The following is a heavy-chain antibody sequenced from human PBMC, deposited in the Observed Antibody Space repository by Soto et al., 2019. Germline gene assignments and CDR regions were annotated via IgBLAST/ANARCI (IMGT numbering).Heavy chain of an antibody. CDR2: IYWDDDK. CDR1: GFSLTTRGVG. Sequence: QITLKESGPTLVKPTQTLTLTCTFSGFSLTTRGVGVGWIRQPPGKPLECLALIYWDDDKRYSQSLQSRLSITKDTSKNQVVLTMTNVDPVDTATYYCAHIPNYYQYDWFDPWGQGTLVSVSS. J-gene: IGHJ5*02. V-gene: IGHV2-5*02. D-gene: IGHD3-16*01. CDR3: AHIPNYYQYDWFDP.